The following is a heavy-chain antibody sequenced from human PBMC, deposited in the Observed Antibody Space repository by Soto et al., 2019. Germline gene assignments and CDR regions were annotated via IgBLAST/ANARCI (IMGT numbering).Heavy chain of an antibody. CDR3: ARSWPTIAFDY. D-gene: IGHD2-21*01. CDR2: IYYSGST. Sequence: PSETLSLTCTVSGGSISSGGYYWSWIRQHPGKGLEWIGYIYYSGSTYYNPSLRSRVTISVDTSKNQFSLKLSSVTAADTAVYYCARSWPTIAFDYWGQGTLVTVSS. V-gene: IGHV4-31*03. J-gene: IGHJ4*02. CDR1: GGSISSGGYY.